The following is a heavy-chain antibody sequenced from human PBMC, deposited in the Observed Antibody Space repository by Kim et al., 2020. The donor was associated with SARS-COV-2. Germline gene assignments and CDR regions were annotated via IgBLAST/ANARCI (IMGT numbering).Heavy chain of an antibody. V-gene: IGHV3-72*01. CDR3: ARSVAGGGAYDMDV. CDR1: GFTFSDHY. D-gene: IGHD2-21*01. CDR2: SRNKVNGHST. Sequence: GGSLRLSCAVSGFTFSDHYMDWVRQAPGKGLEWVGRSRNKVNGHSTEYAASVKGRFIISRDDLKNSLYLQMNSLITEDTAMYYCARSVAGGGAYDMDVWGQGTTVTVSS. J-gene: IGHJ6*02.